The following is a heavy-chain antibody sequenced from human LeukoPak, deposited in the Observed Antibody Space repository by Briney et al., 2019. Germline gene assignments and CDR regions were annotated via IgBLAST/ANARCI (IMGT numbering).Heavy chain of an antibody. V-gene: IGHV1-2*02. CDR3: ARWGGTGFSFVDY. Sequence: GASVKVSCKASGYTFTGYYMHWVRQAPGQGLEWMGWINPNSGGTNYAQKFQGRVTMTRDTSTSTAYMELSRLRSDDTAVYYCARWGGTGFSFVDYWGQGTLVTVSS. CDR2: INPNSGGT. D-gene: IGHD2-15*01. CDR1: GYTFTGYY. J-gene: IGHJ4*02.